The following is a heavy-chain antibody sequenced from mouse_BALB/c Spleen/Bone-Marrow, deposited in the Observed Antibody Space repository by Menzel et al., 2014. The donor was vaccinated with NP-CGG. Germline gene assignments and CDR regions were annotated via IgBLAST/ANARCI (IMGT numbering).Heavy chain of an antibody. V-gene: IGHV5-6-5*01. CDR1: GFTSSSYA. Sequence: DVKLVESGGGLVKPGGSLKLSCAASGFTSSSYAMSWVRQTPEKRLEWVASISSGGSTYYPDSVKGRFTISRDNARNILYLQMSSLRSEDTAMYYCAREGGTTAHYYAMDYWGQGTSVTVSS. J-gene: IGHJ4*01. CDR2: ISSGGST. D-gene: IGHD1-2*01. CDR3: AREGGTTAHYYAMDY.